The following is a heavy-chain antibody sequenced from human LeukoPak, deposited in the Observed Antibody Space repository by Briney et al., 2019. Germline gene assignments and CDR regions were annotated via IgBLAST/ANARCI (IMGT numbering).Heavy chain of an antibody. D-gene: IGHD3-22*01. V-gene: IGHV3-53*01. CDR1: GFTVSSNY. CDR2: IYSGGST. Sequence: WGSLTLSCPASGFTVSSNYMSWVRQAPGKGLEWVSVIYSGGSTYYADSVKGRFTISRDNSKNTLYLQMNSLRAEDTAVYYCARSYYYDSSDGYWGQGTLVTVSS. CDR3: ARSYYYDSSDGY. J-gene: IGHJ4*02.